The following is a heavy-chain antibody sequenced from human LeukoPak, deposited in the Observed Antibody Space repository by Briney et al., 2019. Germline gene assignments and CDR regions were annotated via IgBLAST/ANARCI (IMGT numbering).Heavy chain of an antibody. CDR1: GFTFNSYG. CDR2: IRYDGSNK. J-gene: IGHJ4*02. V-gene: IGHV3-30*02. D-gene: IGHD6-19*01. Sequence: GGSLRLSCAASGFTFNSYGMHWVRQAPGKGLEWVAFIRYDGSNKYYADSVKGRFTISRDNSKNTLYLQMNSLRAEDTAVYYCAKIAVAGERFDYWGQGTLVTVSS. CDR3: AKIAVAGERFDY.